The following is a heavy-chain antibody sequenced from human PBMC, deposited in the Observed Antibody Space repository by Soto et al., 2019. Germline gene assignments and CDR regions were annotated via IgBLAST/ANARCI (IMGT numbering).Heavy chain of an antibody. Sequence: PSETLSLTCTVSGGSISSGGYYWSWIRQPPGKGLEWIGYIYYSGSTYYNPSLKSRVTISVDTSKNQFSLKLSSVTAADTAVFYCARLYSSNYYWFDPWGQGTLVTVSS. CDR1: GGSISSGGYY. V-gene: IGHV4-30-4*01. D-gene: IGHD6-13*01. J-gene: IGHJ5*02. CDR2: IYYSGST. CDR3: ARLYSSNYYWFDP.